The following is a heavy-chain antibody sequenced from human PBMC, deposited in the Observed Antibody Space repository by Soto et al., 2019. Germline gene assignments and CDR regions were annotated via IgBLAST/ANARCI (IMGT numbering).Heavy chain of an antibody. J-gene: IGHJ4*02. CDR3: AKDLTEGAYYYDSSGYHIGLDY. CDR1: GFTFSSYG. Sequence: LRLSCAASGFTFSSYGMHWVRQAPGKGLEWVAVISYDGSNKYYADSVKGRFTISRDNSKNTLYLQMNSLRAEDTAVYYCAKDLTEGAYYYDSSGYHIGLDYWGQGTLVTVSS. CDR2: ISYDGSNK. V-gene: IGHV3-30*18. D-gene: IGHD3-22*01.